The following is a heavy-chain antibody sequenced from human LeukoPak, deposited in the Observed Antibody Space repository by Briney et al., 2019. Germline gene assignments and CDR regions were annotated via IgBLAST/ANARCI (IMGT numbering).Heavy chain of an antibody. CDR1: GGTFSSYA. D-gene: IGHD3-22*01. CDR2: ITPIFGTA. CDR3: ARESPTDTNYYDSSGYFDY. Sequence: ASVKVSCKASGGTFSSYAISWVRQAPGQGLEWMGGITPIFGTANYAQKFQGRVTITADESTSTAYMELSSLRSEDTAVYYCARESPTDTNYYDSSGYFDYWGQGTLVTVSS. V-gene: IGHV1-69*13. J-gene: IGHJ4*02.